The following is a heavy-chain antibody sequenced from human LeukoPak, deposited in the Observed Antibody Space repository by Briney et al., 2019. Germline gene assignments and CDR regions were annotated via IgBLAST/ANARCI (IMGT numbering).Heavy chain of an antibody. Sequence: SQTLSLTCTVSCASISSGSYYWSWIRQPAGEGLEWIGRINTSGSTNNNPSLKSRVTISIDTSKSQFSLKLSSVTAADTAVYYCAGQHGYKFDPWGQGTLVTVSS. CDR1: CASISSGSYY. CDR3: AGQHGYKFDP. J-gene: IGHJ5*02. D-gene: IGHD5-24*01. V-gene: IGHV4-61*02. CDR2: INTSGST.